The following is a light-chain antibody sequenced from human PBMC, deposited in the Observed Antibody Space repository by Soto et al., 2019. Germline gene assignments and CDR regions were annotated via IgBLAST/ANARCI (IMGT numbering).Light chain of an antibody. CDR1: SSDVGGYNY. Sequence: QSALTQPPSASGSPGQSVTISCTGTSSDVGGYNYVSWYQQHPGKAPKLIIYEVTKRPSGVPDRFSGSKSGNTASLTVSGLQDEDEADYCCSSYAGSNNYVFGTGTKLTVL. J-gene: IGLJ1*01. V-gene: IGLV2-8*01. CDR3: SSYAGSNNYV. CDR2: EVT.